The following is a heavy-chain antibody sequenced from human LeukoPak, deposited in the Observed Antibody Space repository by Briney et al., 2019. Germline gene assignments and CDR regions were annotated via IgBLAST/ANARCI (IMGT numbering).Heavy chain of an antibody. CDR1: GYTFTGYY. J-gene: IGHJ3*02. D-gene: IGHD2-15*01. V-gene: IGHV1-2*02. CDR3: ARDIVVVVAHREPGAFDI. CDR2: INPNSGGT. Sequence: ASVKVSCKASGYTFTGYYMHWVRQAPGQGLEWMGWINPNSGGTNYAQKFQGRVTMTRDTSISTAYMELSRLRSDDTAVYYCARDIVVVVAHREPGAFDIWGQGTMVTVSS.